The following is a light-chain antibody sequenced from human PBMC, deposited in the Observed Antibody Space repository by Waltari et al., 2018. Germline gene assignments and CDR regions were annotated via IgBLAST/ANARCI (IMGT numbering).Light chain of an antibody. CDR3: CSYAVTSSSYV. Sequence: QSVLTQPPSVSGSPGHSVTISSTGTSSDVCGYDFVSWYQQDPGKAPKLLIFDVTKRPSGVPSRFSASKSGNTASLTISGLQAEDEADYYCCSYAVTSSSYVFGGGTKVIV. J-gene: IGLJ1*01. V-gene: IGLV2-11*01. CDR1: SSDVCGYDF. CDR2: DVT.